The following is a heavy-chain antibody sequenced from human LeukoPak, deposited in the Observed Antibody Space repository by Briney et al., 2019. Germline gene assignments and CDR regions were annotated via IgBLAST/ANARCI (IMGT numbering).Heavy chain of an antibody. CDR3: ARRTTGTTFSDY. V-gene: IGHV5-10-1*01. D-gene: IGHD1-1*01. CDR1: GYSLTSYW. Sequence: PGESLKISCKGSGYSLTSYWISWVHQMPGKGLEWMGRIDPSDSYTNYSPSFQGHVTISADKSISTAYLQWSSLKASDTAMYYCARRTTGTTFSDYWGQGTLVTVSS. CDR2: IDPSDSYT. J-gene: IGHJ4*02.